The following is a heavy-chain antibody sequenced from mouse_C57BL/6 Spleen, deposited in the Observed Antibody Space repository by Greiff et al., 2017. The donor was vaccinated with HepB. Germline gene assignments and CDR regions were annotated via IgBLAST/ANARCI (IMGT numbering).Heavy chain of an antibody. Sequence: VKLQQSGAELVRPGTSVKMSCKASGYTFTNYWIGWAKQRPGHGLEWIGDIYPGGGYTNYNEKFKGKATLTADKSSSTAYMQFSSLTSEDSAIYYCAREGYYGSSYDYAMDYWGQGTSVTVSS. J-gene: IGHJ4*01. CDR3: AREGYYGSSYDYAMDY. D-gene: IGHD1-1*01. V-gene: IGHV1-63*01. CDR1: GYTFTNYW. CDR2: IYPGGGYT.